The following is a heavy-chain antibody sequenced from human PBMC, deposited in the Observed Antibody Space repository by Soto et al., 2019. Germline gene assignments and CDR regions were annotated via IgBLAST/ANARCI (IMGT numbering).Heavy chain of an antibody. V-gene: IGHV3-23*01. CDR1: GFIFASYA. Sequence: EVQLSQSGGGWVQPGGSLRLSCSASGFIFASYAMSWVRQAPGKGLEWVSVISGSAGTTDYAGSVTGRFTISRDNSKNTLYLHMNSLKGEDTAVYYCAKNGPAYADAFDSWGQGTMVTASS. CDR2: ISGSAGTT. J-gene: IGHJ3*01. CDR3: AKNGPAYADAFDS. D-gene: IGHD2-8*01.